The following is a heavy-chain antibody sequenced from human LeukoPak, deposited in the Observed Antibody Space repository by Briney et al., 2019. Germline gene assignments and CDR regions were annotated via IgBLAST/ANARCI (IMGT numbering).Heavy chain of an antibody. J-gene: IGHJ6*02. CDR2: VYSDGST. CDR3: ARGGYDFWSEYRYNLDV. CDR1: GFIIRSNY. D-gene: IGHD3-3*01. V-gene: IGHV3-66*01. Sequence: PWESLTLSCAASGFIIRSNYMSWVRQAPPQGMELVSDVYSDGSTYYTDSVTGRFTISRDNSKNTLYLEMNSLRAEDTAVYYCARGGYDFWSEYRYNLDVWGQGTTVTVSS.